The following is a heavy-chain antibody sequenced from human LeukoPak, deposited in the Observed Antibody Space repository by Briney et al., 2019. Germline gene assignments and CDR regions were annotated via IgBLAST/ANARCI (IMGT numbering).Heavy chain of an antibody. CDR1: GGSISSYY. D-gene: IGHD5-18*01. CDR2: IYYSGST. J-gene: IGHJ3*02. Sequence: SETLSLTCTVSGGSISSYYWSWIRQPPGKGLEWIAYIYYSGSTNYNPSLKSRVTISVDASKNQFSLKLSSVTAADTAVYYCARQTWIQLWSDAFDIWGQGTMVTVSS. V-gene: IGHV4-59*01. CDR3: ARQTWIQLWSDAFDI.